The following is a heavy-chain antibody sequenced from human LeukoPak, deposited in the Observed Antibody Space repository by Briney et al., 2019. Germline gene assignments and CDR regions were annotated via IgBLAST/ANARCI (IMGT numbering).Heavy chain of an antibody. J-gene: IGHJ6*03. CDR1: GFTFSDYY. V-gene: IGHV3-11*01. CDR3: ARDAPPEPDILLEPAAMVGDV. Sequence: GGSLRLSCAASGFTFSDYYMSWIRQAPGKGLEWVSYISSSGSTIYYADSVKGRFTISRENAKNSLYRQMNSLRAEAPAGTYWARDAPPEPDILLEPAAMVGDVWGKGTPFTVS. D-gene: IGHD2-2*01. CDR2: ISSSGSTI.